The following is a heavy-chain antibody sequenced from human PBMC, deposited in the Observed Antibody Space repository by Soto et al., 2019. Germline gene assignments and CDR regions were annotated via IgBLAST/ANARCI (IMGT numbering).Heavy chain of an antibody. CDR1: GGTFSSYA. CDR2: IIPIFGTA. J-gene: IGHJ6*02. V-gene: IGHV1-69*14. CDR3: ARAQVDDYGDLNRYYYYDMDV. Sequence: QVQLVQSGAEVKKPVSSVKVSCKASGGTFSSYAISWVRQAPGQGLEWMGGIIPIFGTAKYAQKFQGRDTITADKSTSTAYMELSSLRSEEPAVYYGARAQVDDYGDLNRYYYYDMDVWGQGTTVTVSS. D-gene: IGHD4-17*01.